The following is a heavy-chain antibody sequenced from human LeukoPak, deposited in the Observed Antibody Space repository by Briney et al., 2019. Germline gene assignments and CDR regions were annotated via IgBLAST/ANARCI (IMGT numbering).Heavy chain of an antibody. CDR1: GFTFSSYG. J-gene: IGHJ4*02. CDR2: IWYDRSNK. Sequence: PGGSLRLSCAASGFTFSSYGMHWIRQAPGKGLEWVAVIWYDRSNKYYADSVKRRFTISRDNSKNTLCLHMTILSGDDTVLYSCARRASYHLPSYFDYSGQGNLVTVSS. D-gene: IGHD2-2*01. V-gene: IGHV3-33*01. CDR3: ARRASYHLPSYFDY.